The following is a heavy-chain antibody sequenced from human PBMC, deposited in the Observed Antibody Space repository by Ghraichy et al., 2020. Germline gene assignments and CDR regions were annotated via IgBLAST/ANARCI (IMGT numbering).Heavy chain of an antibody. CDR2: INPSSGDT. CDR1: GYNFDDFPTYF. J-gene: IGHJ4*02. D-gene: IGHD6-19*01. CDR3: ARVSTGWYFDY. V-gene: IGHV1-2*02. Sequence: ASVKVSCKASGYNFDDFPTYFIHWVRQAPGQGLEWMGWINPSSGDTKYAQKFQGRVTVTRDTSTNTAYMELSSLRSNDTAVYSCARVSTGWYFDYWGQGTLVTVSS.